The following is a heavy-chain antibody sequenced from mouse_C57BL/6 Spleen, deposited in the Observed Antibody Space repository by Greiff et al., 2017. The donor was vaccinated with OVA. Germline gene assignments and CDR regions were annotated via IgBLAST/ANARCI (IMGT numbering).Heavy chain of an antibody. CDR1: GYTFTSYW. Sequence: QVQLQQPGAELVMPGASVKLSCKASGYTFTSYWMHWVKQRPGQGLEWIGEIDPSDSYTNYNQKFKGKSTLTVDKSSSTAYMQLSSLTSEDSAVYYCARRRVYGGLEYWGQGTTLTVSS. CDR3: ARRRVYGGLEY. D-gene: IGHD1-1*02. CDR2: IDPSDSYT. J-gene: IGHJ2*01. V-gene: IGHV1-69*01.